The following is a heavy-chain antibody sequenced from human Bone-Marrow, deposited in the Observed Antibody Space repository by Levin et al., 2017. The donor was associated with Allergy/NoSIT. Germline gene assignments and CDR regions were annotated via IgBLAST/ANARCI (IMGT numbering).Heavy chain of an antibody. CDR1: GGSILRTNYY. D-gene: IGHD3-16*01. J-gene: IGHJ6*03. CDR2: IYYGGTT. Sequence: SQTLSLTCTVSGGSILRTNYYWGWIRQPPGKGLEWIASIYYGGTTNYNPSLKSRLTISVDTSKNHFSLRLKSVTAADTATYYCARVGGPATLRGYENHYYYYMDPRGKGTTVTV. CDR3: ARVGGPATLRGYENHYYYYMDP. V-gene: IGHV4-39*02.